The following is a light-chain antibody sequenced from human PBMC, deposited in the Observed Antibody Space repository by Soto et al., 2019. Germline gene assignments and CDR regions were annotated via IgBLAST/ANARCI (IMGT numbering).Light chain of an antibody. J-gene: IGKJ1*01. CDR3: QQYGTSPPT. CDR1: QSVSGSD. V-gene: IGKV3-20*01. CDR2: GAS. Sequence: EVVLTQSPGTLSLSPGERATHTCRASQSVSGSDLAWYQQKPGQAPRLLISGASSRATGVPDRFSGSGSGTDFTLTISRLEPEDFAVFYRQQYGTSPPTFGHGTKVEI.